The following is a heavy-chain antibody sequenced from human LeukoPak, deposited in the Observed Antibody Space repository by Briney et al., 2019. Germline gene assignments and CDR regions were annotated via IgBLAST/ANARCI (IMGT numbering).Heavy chain of an antibody. CDR2: IIRSSSYI. Sequence: GGSLRLSCAASGFTFSSYSMNWVRQAPGKGLEWVSSIIRSSSYIYYADSVKGRFTNYRDNAKNPLNLQMHRLRAEDQAVYYCARSPNEGYFDWLPYYYYYGMDVWGQGTTVTVSS. CDR1: GFTFSSYS. D-gene: IGHD3-9*01. CDR3: ARSPNEGYFDWLPYYYYYGMDV. J-gene: IGHJ6*02. V-gene: IGHV3-21*01.